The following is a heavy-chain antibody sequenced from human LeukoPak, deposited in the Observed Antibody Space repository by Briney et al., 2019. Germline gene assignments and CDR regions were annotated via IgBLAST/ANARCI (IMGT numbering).Heavy chain of an antibody. CDR3: ARPVTSSCYSLDY. J-gene: IGHJ4*02. Sequence: ASVKVSCKASGYTFTSYDINWVRQATGQGLEWMGWMNPNSGNTGYAQKFQGRVPMTRNTSISTAYMELSSLRSEDTAVYYCARPVTSSCYSLDYWGQGTLVTVSS. V-gene: IGHV1-8*01. D-gene: IGHD2-15*01. CDR2: MNPNSGNT. CDR1: GYTFTSYD.